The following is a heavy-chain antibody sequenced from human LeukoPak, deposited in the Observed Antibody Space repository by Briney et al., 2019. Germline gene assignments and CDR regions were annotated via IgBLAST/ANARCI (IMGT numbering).Heavy chain of an antibody. D-gene: IGHD4-17*01. J-gene: IGHJ4*02. CDR2: IIPIFGTA. Sequence: GASVKVSCKASGGTFSSYAISWVRQAPGQGLEWMGGIIPIFGTANYAQKFQGRVTITTDESTSTAYMELSSLRSEGTAVYYCARAYGDYLYYFDYWGQGTLVTVSS. CDR1: GGTFSSYA. CDR3: ARAYGDYLYYFDY. V-gene: IGHV1-69*05.